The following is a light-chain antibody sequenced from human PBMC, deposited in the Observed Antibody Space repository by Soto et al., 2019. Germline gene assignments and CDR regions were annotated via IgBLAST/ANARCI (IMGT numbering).Light chain of an antibody. CDR3: QQYNNWPPWT. CDR1: ESVSRN. Sequence: EIVMTQSPATLSVSPGERATLSCRASESVSRNLAWYQQKPGQAPRLLIYGASIRDTGIPVRFSGSGSGTAFTLTISSLQSEDFAVYYCQQYNNWPPWTFGQGTKVEVK. V-gene: IGKV3-15*01. CDR2: GAS. J-gene: IGKJ1*01.